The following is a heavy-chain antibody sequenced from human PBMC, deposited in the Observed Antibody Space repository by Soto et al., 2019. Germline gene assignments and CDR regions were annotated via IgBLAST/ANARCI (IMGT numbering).Heavy chain of an antibody. V-gene: IGHV3-9*01. Sequence: DVQLVESGGGLVQPGRSLRLSCAASGFAFNDYAMHWVRQAPGKGLEWVAGISWHSANIAYADSVKGRFTISRDNAKNSLYLQMNSLRSEDTAFYYCAKDAVGSHYFYCMDVWGKGTAVTVSS. CDR1: GFAFNDYA. D-gene: IGHD3-10*01. CDR2: ISWHSANI. J-gene: IGHJ6*03. CDR3: AKDAVGSHYFYCMDV.